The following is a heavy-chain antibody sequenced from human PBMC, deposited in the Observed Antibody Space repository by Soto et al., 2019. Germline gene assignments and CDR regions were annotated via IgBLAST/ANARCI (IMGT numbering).Heavy chain of an antibody. Sequence: ASVKVSCKASGYTFTSYGISWVRQAPGQGLEWMGWISAYNGNTNYAQKLQGRVTMTTDTSTSTAYMELRSLRSDDTAVYYCAREDCSGGSCYPVDYWGQGTLVTVSS. CDR1: GYTFTSYG. CDR3: AREDCSGGSCYPVDY. D-gene: IGHD2-15*01. CDR2: ISAYNGNT. J-gene: IGHJ4*02. V-gene: IGHV1-18*01.